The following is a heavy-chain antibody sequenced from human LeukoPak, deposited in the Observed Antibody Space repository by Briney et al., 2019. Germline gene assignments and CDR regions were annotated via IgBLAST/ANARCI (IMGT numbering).Heavy chain of an antibody. J-gene: IGHJ5*02. CDR1: GFTFDDYA. Sequence: PGGSLRLSCAASGFTFDDYAMHWVRQAPGKGLEWVSLISGDGGSTYYADSVKGRFTISRDNSKNSLYLQMNSLRTEDTASYYCAKARLRIGWFDPWGQGTLVTVSS. V-gene: IGHV3-43*02. CDR3: AKARLRIGWFDP. CDR2: ISGDGGST. D-gene: IGHD2-15*01.